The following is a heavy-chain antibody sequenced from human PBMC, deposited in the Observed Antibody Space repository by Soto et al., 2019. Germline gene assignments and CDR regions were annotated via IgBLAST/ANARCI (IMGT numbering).Heavy chain of an antibody. J-gene: IGHJ6*02. V-gene: IGHV1-69*13. CDR2: IIPIFGTA. Sequence: SVNVSCKASGGTFSSYSISWVRQAPGQGLEWMGGIIPIFGTANYAQKFQGRVTITADESTSTAYMELSSLRSEDTAVYYCARARLSSTRYYYYGMDVWGQGTTVTVSS. D-gene: IGHD6-13*01. CDR1: GGTFSSYS. CDR3: ARARLSSTRYYYYGMDV.